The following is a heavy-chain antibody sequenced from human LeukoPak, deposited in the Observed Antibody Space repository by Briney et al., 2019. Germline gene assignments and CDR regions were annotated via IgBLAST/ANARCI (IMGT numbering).Heavy chain of an antibody. D-gene: IGHD4-17*01. CDR3: ATLKDSVTIFDN. V-gene: IGHV3-7*01. CDR1: GFIFSCCW. Sequence: AGTLRLSCAGSGFIFSCCWMSWVRQAPGEGLEWVASINQDGSDKRHADSVKGRFTISRDNAKSSVYLQMNSLRIEDTAVYYCATLKDSVTIFDNWGQGTLVTVSS. CDR2: INQDGSDK. J-gene: IGHJ4*02.